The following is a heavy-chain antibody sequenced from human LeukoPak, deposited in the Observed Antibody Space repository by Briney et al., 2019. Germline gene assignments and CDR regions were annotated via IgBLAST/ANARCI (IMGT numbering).Heavy chain of an antibody. CDR3: ARGEGSSSWFDY. Sequence: GGSLRLSCAASGFTFSDYYMSWIRQAPGKGLEWVSYISNTGSYTKYADSVKGRFTISRDNAKNSLYLQLNSLRAEDTAVYYCARGEGSSSWFDYWGQGTLVTVSS. D-gene: IGHD6-13*01. CDR1: GFTFSDYY. CDR2: ISNTGSYT. J-gene: IGHJ4*02. V-gene: IGHV3-11*05.